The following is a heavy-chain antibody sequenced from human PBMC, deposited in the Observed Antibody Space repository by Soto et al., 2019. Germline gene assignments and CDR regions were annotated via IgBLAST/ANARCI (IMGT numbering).Heavy chain of an antibody. CDR1: GFTFSNYA. Sequence: QVQLVESGGGVVQPGRSLRLSCAASGFTFSNYAMHWVRQAPGKGLEWVAIISYDGSSKYSADSVKGRFTISRDNSKYTLYLQMNSLRAEDTAVYYCAKGPMVRGVRAFDIWGQGTMVTVSS. J-gene: IGHJ3*02. CDR3: AKGPMVRGVRAFDI. CDR2: ISYDGSSK. D-gene: IGHD3-10*01. V-gene: IGHV3-30*18.